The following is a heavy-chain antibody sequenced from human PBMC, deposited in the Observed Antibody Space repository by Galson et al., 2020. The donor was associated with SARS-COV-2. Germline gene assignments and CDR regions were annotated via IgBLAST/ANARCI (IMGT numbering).Heavy chain of an antibody. J-gene: IGHJ5*02. Sequence: SQPLSLTCAVYGGSFTDYYWTWIRQPPGKSLEWIGEINHSGRTNFNPSLRGRVTMSVDTSKNQFSLILSSVTAADTAVYFCVRMNWKGVGRLDPWGQGTLVSVSS. CDR3: VRMNWKGVGRLDP. CDR1: GGSFTDYY. CDR2: INHSGRT. V-gene: IGHV4-34*01. D-gene: IGHD1-1*01.